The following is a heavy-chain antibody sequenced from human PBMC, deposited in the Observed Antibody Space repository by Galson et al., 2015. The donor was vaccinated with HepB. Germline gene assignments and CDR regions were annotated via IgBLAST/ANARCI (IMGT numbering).Heavy chain of an antibody. CDR1: GFTFSSYG. Sequence: SLRLSCAASGFTFSSYGMHWVRQAPGKGLEWVAVIWYDGSNKYYADSVKGRFAISRDNSKNTLYLQMNSLRAEDTAVYYYAREGSEKKAVDYWGQGTLVTVSS. D-gene: IGHD2-15*01. CDR3: AREGSEKKAVDY. V-gene: IGHV3-33*08. J-gene: IGHJ4*02. CDR2: IWYDGSNK.